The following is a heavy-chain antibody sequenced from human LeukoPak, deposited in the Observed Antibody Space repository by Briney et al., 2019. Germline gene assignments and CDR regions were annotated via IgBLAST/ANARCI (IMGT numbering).Heavy chain of an antibody. CDR1: GGSISSHY. CDR2: IYYSGST. J-gene: IGHJ4*02. CDR3: ARGGGVTYYDSTGYLWYFDY. V-gene: IGHV4-59*11. D-gene: IGHD3-22*01. Sequence: SETLSLTCTVSGGSISSHYWSWIRQPPGKGLEWIGYIYYSGSTKFNPSLKSRVTISVDTSKNQFSLKLSSVTAADTAVYYCARGGGVTYYDSTGYLWYFDYWGQATLVTVSS.